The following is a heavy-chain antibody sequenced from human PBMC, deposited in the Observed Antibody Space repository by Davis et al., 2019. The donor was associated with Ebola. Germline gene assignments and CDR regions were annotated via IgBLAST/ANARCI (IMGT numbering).Heavy chain of an antibody. J-gene: IGHJ4*02. V-gene: IGHV3-74*01. D-gene: IGHD6-19*01. CDR2: INSDGSST. CDR3: ARALSSGWYRGFDY. Sequence: HTGGSLRLSCAASGFTFSSYWMHWVRQAPGKGLVWVSRINSDGSSTSYADSVKGRFTTSRDNSKNTLYLQMNSLRAEDTAVYYCARALSSGWYRGFDYWGQGTLVTVSS. CDR1: GFTFSSYW.